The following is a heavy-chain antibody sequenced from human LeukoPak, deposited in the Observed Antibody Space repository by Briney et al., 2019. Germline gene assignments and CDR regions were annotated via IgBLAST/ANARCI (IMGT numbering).Heavy chain of an antibody. D-gene: IGHD3-9*01. CDR2: ISSTSSYK. CDR1: GFTFSSYS. J-gene: IGHJ4*02. V-gene: IGHV3-21*04. Sequence: GGSLRLSCEASGFTFSSYSMKWVRQAPGKGLEWVSCISSTSSYKYYADSVKGRFTISRDNSKNTLYLQMNSLRAEDTAVYYCAKDQNRQLRYFDWLVNYWGQGTLVTVSS. CDR3: AKDQNRQLRYFDWLVNY.